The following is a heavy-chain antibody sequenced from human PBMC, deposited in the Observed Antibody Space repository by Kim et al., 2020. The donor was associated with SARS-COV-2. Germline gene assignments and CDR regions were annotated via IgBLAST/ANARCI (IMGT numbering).Heavy chain of an antibody. CDR2: IKSKTDGGTT. D-gene: IGHD3-16*02. CDR3: TTTYYDYVWGSYRHPDDAFDI. J-gene: IGHJ3*02. CDR1: GFTFSNAW. Sequence: GGSLRLSCAASGFTFSNAWMSWVRQAPGKGLEWVGRIKSKTDGGTTDYAAPVKGRFTISRDDSKNTLYLQMNSLKTEDTAVYYCTTTYYDYVWGSYRHPDDAFDIWGQGTMVTVSS. V-gene: IGHV3-15*01.